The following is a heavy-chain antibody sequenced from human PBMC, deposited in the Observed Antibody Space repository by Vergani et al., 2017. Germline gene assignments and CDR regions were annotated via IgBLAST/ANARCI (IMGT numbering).Heavy chain of an antibody. CDR3: ARRGSGNTYSFDY. CDR1: GFTFGDYD. Sequence: EVQLVESGGGVVRPGGSLRLSCAASGFTFGDYDMNWVRHAPGKGLEWVSRVKWNGDSSVYADSVKGRFTISRDNAKNSLYLQMTSLRAEDTAFYYCARRGSGNTYSFDYWGQGALVTVSS. V-gene: IGHV3-20*04. D-gene: IGHD3-10*01. J-gene: IGHJ4*02. CDR2: VKWNGDSS.